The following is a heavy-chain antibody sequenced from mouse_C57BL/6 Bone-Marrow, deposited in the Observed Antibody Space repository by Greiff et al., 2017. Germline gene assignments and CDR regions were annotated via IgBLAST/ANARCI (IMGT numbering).Heavy chain of an antibody. CDR1: GYAFSSSW. J-gene: IGHJ3*01. Sequence: QVQLQQSGPELVKPGASVKISCEASGYAFSSSWMNWVKQRPGKGLEWIGRIYPGDGGTNYNGKFKGKATLTADKSSSTAYMQLSSLTSEDSAVYFCASNYDFAYWGQGTLVTVSA. CDR3: ASNYDFAY. D-gene: IGHD1-1*01. V-gene: IGHV1-82*01. CDR2: IYPGDGGT.